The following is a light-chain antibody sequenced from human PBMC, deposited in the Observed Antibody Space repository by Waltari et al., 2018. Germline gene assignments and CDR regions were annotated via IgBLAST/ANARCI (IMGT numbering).Light chain of an antibody. CDR3: QQCNDWPRGT. V-gene: IGKV3-15*01. Sequence: ETVMTQSPATLSVSPGERATPSCRASQSVNGYLAWYQQKPGQPPRLLIYGASTRAPGVPARFTCRGSQREFTLTISSLQSEDLGIYYCQQCNDWPRGTFGQGTKVEIK. J-gene: IGKJ1*01. CDR2: GAS. CDR1: QSVNGY.